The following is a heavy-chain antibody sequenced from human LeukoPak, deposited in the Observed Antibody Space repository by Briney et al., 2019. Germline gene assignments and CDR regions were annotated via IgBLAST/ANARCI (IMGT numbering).Heavy chain of an antibody. CDR3: ARDGGVAGTFDY. J-gene: IGHJ4*02. Sequence: GSLRLSCAASGFTFSSYAMHWVRQAPGKGLEWVAVISYDGSNKYYADSVKGRFTISRDNSKNTLYLQMNSLRAEDTAVYYCARDGGVAGTFDYWGQGTLVTVSS. CDR1: GFTFSSYA. CDR2: ISYDGSNK. V-gene: IGHV3-30-3*01. D-gene: IGHD6-19*01.